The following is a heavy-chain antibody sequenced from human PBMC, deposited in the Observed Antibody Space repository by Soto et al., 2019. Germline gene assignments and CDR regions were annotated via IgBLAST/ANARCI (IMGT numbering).Heavy chain of an antibody. CDR2: IYYSGST. Sequence: SETLSLTCTVSGGSITSSSYYWGWIRQPPGKGLEWIGNIYYSGSTYYNPSLKSRVTISVDTSKNQFSLKLSSVTAADTAVDYCMLGSGWKDFDYWGQGTLDTVSS. D-gene: IGHD3-22*01. J-gene: IGHJ4*02. V-gene: IGHV4-39*01. CDR1: GGSITSSSYY. CDR3: MLGSGWKDFDY.